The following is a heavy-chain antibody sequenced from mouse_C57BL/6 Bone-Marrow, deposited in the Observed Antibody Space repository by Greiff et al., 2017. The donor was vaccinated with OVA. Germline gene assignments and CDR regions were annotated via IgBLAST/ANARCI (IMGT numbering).Heavy chain of an antibody. CDR3: ARERGYGNSPYAMDY. CDR1: GYTFTSYW. D-gene: IGHD2-1*01. J-gene: IGHJ4*01. CDR2: IHPNSGST. V-gene: IGHV1-64*01. Sequence: QVQLQQPGAELVKPGASVKLSCKASGYTFTSYWMHWVKQRPGRGLEWIGMIHPNSGSTNYNEKFKSKATLTVDKSSSTAYMQLSSLTSEDSAVYYCARERGYGNSPYAMDYWGQGTSVTVSS.